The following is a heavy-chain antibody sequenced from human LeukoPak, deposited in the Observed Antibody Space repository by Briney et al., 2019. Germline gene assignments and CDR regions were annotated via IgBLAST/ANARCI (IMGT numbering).Heavy chain of an antibody. J-gene: IGHJ4*02. V-gene: IGHV3-15*01. CDR1: GFTFSNAW. D-gene: IGHD2-21*02. CDR2: IKSKTDGGTT. Sequence: GGSLRLSCAASGFTFSNAWMSWVRQAPGKGLEWVGRIKSKTDGGTTDYAAPVKGRFTISRDDSKNTLYLQMNSLKTEDTAVYYCTTDSSIVVVTAVGEFDYWGQGTLVTVSS. CDR3: TTDSSIVVVTAVGEFDY.